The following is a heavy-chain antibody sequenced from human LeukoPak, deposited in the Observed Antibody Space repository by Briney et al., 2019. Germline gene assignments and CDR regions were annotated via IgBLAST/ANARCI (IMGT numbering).Heavy chain of an antibody. V-gene: IGHV4-38-2*02. J-gene: IGHJ4*02. CDR2: IYHSGST. D-gene: IGHD6-19*01. CDR3: ARATTGLRLVRILSPD. Sequence: SETLSLTCTVSGYSISSGYYWGWIRQPPGKGLEWIGSIYHSGSTYYNPSLKSRVTISVDTSKNQFSLKLSSVTAADTAVDYCARATTGLRLVRILSPDWGQGTLVTVSS. CDR1: GYSISSGYY.